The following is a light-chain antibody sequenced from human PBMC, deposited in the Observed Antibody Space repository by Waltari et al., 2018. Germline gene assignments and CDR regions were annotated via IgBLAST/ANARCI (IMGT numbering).Light chain of an antibody. Sequence: QSALTQPATVSGSPTQSITISCTGTSSDVGSYTLFSWYQQHPGRAPKLMIFDVNKRPSGISNRFSGSKSGNTASLTISGLQAEDEADYYCCSYAGSSTFVFGGGTKLTVL. CDR2: DVN. J-gene: IGLJ2*01. V-gene: IGLV2-23*02. CDR3: CSYAGSSTFV. CDR1: SSDVGSYTL.